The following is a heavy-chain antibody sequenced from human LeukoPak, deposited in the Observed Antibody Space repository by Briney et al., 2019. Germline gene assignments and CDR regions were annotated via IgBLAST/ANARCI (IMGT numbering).Heavy chain of an antibody. CDR2: IYFYNGNT. CDR3: ARLKNYGDYGY. D-gene: IGHD4-17*01. CDR1: GYTFTSYG. Sequence: GASVKVSCKASGYTFTSYGISWVRQAPGQGLEWMGGIYFYNGNTNYAQKFQGRVTMTTDTSTSIAYMELRSMTSDDTAVYYCARLKNYGDYGYWGQGTLVTVSS. V-gene: IGHV1-18*01. J-gene: IGHJ4*02.